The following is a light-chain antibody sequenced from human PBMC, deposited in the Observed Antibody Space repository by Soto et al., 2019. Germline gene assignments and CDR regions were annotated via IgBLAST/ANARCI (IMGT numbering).Light chain of an antibody. CDR3: QQYGSSPLIT. CDR2: GAS. CDR1: QSVNSNY. V-gene: IGKV3-20*01. Sequence: EIVLTQSPGTLSLSPGERATLSCRASQSVNSNYLAWYQQKPGQAPRLLIYGASSRATGIADRFSGSGSGTDFTLTISRLEPEDFAVYYCQQYGSSPLITCGQGTRLEI. J-gene: IGKJ5*01.